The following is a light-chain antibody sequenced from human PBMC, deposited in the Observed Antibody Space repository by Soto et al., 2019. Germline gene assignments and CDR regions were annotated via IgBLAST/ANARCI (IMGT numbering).Light chain of an antibody. Sequence: DIQMTQSPSSLSASVGDTITISCRASQNIERYLNWYQHKQGKAPQLLMFAAANLESGVPSRFSGSGSGTDFTLTISSLQPEDFATYYCQQTYSTIHSFGQGTKGDIK. CDR1: QNIERY. CDR3: QQTYSTIHS. J-gene: IGKJ2*01. CDR2: AAA. V-gene: IGKV1-39*01.